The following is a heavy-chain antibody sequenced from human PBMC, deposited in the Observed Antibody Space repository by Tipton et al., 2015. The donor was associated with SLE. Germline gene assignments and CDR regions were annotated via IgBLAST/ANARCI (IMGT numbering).Heavy chain of an antibody. CDR3: ARTHTGDFDY. CDR2: IYYSGST. J-gene: IGHJ4*02. D-gene: IGHD1-14*01. Sequence: TLSLTCTVSGGSISSSSYYWGWIRQPPGKGLEWIGSIYYSGSTYYNPSLKSRVTISVDTSKNQFSLKLSSVTAADTAVYYCARTHTGDFDYWGQGTLVTVSS. V-gene: IGHV4-39*07. CDR1: GGSISSSSYY.